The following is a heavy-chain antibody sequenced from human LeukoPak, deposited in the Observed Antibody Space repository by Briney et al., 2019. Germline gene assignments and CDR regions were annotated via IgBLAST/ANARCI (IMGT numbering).Heavy chain of an antibody. Sequence: GRSLRLSCAASGFTFSSYGMHWVRQAPGKGLEWVAVISYDGSNKYYADSVEGRFTISRDNSKNTLCLQMNSLRAEDTAVYYCAKDSYSYDSSGYFTFYYYYYGMDVWGQGTTVTVSS. CDR3: AKDSYSYDSSGYFTFYYYYYGMDV. CDR1: GFTFSSYG. D-gene: IGHD3-22*01. V-gene: IGHV3-30*18. J-gene: IGHJ6*02. CDR2: ISYDGSNK.